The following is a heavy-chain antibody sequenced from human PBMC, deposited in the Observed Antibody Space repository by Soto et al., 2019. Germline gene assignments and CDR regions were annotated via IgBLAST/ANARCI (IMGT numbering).Heavy chain of an antibody. Sequence: QVQLVQSGGEVKKPGASVTVSCKASGYTFINYHITWVRQAPGQGLEWMAWINTYNGMTDYAQRFQGRVTMTRDTSTSTAYMELRNLGSDDTAVYFCAKSPRGEMATDWGQGPVVTVSS. J-gene: IGHJ4*02. CDR1: GYTFINYH. D-gene: IGHD5-12*01. CDR2: INTYNGMT. CDR3: AKSPRGEMATD. V-gene: IGHV1-18*01.